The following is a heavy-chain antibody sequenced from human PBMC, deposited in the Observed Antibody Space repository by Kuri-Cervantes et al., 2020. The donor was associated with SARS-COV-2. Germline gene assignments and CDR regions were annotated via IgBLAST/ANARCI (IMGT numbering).Heavy chain of an antibody. Sequence: GGSLRLSCAASGFTFSSYSMNWVRQAPGKGLEWVSYISSSSSTIYYADSVKGRFTISRDNAKNSLYLRMNSLRAEDTAVYYCASLGAFDIWGQGTMVTVSS. CDR3: ASLGAFDI. CDR2: ISSSSSTI. J-gene: IGHJ3*02. V-gene: IGHV3-48*01. CDR1: GFTFSSYS.